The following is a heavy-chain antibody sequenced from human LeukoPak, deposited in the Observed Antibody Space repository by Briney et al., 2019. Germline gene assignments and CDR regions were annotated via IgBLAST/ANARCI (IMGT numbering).Heavy chain of an antibody. CDR2: ISYDGSYK. D-gene: IGHD1-1*01. CDR1: GFTFSSYG. CDR3: AKDQSGTYFDY. V-gene: IGHV3-30*18. J-gene: IGHJ4*02. Sequence: PGGSLRLSCAASGFTFSSYGMHWVRQAPGKGLEWVAVISYDGSYKYYADSVKGRFTISRDNSKNTLYLQMNSLRAEDTAVYYCAKDQSGTYFDYWGQGTLVTVSS.